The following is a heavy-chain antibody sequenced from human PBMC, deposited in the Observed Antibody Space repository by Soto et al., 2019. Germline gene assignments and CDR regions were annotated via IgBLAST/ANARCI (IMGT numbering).Heavy chain of an antibody. D-gene: IGHD6-19*01. Sequence: ASVKVSCKASGYTFTSYGISWVRQAPGQGLEWMGWISAYNGNTNYAQKLQGRVTMTTDTSTSTAYMELRSLRSDDTAVYYCAKDPQWLVRGYYYGMDVCGQGTTVTVSS. CDR3: AKDPQWLVRGYYYGMDV. CDR2: ISAYNGNT. J-gene: IGHJ6*02. CDR1: GYTFTSYG. V-gene: IGHV1-18*01.